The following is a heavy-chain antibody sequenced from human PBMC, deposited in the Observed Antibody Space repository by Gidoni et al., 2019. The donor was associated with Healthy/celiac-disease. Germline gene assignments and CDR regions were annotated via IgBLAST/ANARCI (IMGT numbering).Heavy chain of an antibody. CDR3: ARDGGYDFDYYYYGMDV. Sequence: EVQLVESGGGLVQPGGSLRLSCAASGFTFSSYWMSWVRQAPGNGLEWVANIKQDVSEKYYVDSVKGRFTISRDNAKNSLYLKMNSLRAEDTAVYYCARDGGYDFDYYYYGMDVWGQGTTVTVSS. CDR2: IKQDVSEK. CDR1: GFTFSSYW. J-gene: IGHJ6*02. D-gene: IGHD5-12*01. V-gene: IGHV3-7*01.